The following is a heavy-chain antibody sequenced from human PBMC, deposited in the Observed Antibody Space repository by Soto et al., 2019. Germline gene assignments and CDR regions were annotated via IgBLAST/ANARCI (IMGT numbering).Heavy chain of an antibody. J-gene: IGHJ4*02. Sequence: QVQLVESGGGVVQPGRSLRLSCAVSGVTVSNYGMHWVRQAPGKGLEWVAVISHDGGTKYYADSVKGRFTISRDNSRNTLFLEMNSLRSDDMAVYYCTGEVASGYWGQGTLVTVSS. D-gene: IGHD2-8*02. V-gene: IGHV3-30*03. CDR1: GVTVSNYG. CDR3: TGEVASGY. CDR2: ISHDGGTK.